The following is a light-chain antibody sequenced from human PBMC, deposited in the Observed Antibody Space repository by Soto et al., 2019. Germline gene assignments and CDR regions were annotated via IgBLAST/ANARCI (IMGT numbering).Light chain of an antibody. V-gene: IGLV2-14*03. CDR2: EVS. Sequence: QYALTQPASVSGSPGQSITIYCTGTSSDVGGYHYVSWYQQHPGKAPKLMIYEVSNRPSGVSNRFSGSKSGNTASLTISGLQAEDEADYYCSSYTSSSTRVFGGGTKLTVL. CDR3: SSYTSSSTRV. J-gene: IGLJ2*01. CDR1: SSDVGGYHY.